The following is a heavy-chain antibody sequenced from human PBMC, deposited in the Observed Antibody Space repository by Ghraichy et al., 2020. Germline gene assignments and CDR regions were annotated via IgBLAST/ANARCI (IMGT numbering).Heavy chain of an antibody. Sequence: SQTLSLTCAVYGGSFSGYYWSWIRQPPGKGLEWIGEINHSGSTNYNPSLKSRVTISVDTSKNQFSLKLSSVTAADTAVYYCAGFKPGIAAAGSSWWGQGTLVTVSS. J-gene: IGHJ4*02. V-gene: IGHV4-34*01. CDR3: AGFKPGIAAAGSSW. D-gene: IGHD6-13*01. CDR2: INHSGST. CDR1: GGSFSGYY.